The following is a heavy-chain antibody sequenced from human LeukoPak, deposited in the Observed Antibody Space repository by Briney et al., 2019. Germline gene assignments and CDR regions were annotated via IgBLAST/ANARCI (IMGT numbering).Heavy chain of an antibody. Sequence: GGSLRLSCAASRFTFSNYGVNWVRQAPGKGLEWVSSISVSSTYIYYADSLKGRFTISRDNAKNSLYLQMNSLRAEDTAVYYCARGGNYPYYFDYWGQGTLVTVSS. V-gene: IGHV3-21*01. CDR1: RFTFSNYG. J-gene: IGHJ4*02. D-gene: IGHD1-7*01. CDR3: ARGGNYPYYFDY. CDR2: ISVSSTYI.